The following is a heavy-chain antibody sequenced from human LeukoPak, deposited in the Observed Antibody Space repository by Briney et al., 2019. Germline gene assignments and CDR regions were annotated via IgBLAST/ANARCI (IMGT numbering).Heavy chain of an antibody. CDR1: GFTFSSYS. V-gene: IGHV3-21*01. CDR3: AKAGSEKEYSYGYEDYFDY. J-gene: IGHJ4*02. CDR2: ISSSSSYI. Sequence: GGSLRLSCAASGFTFSSYSMNWVRQAPGKGLEWVSSISSSSSYIYYADSVKGRFTISRDNAKNSLYLQMNSLRAEDTAVYYCAKAGSEKEYSYGYEDYFDYWGQGTLVTVSS. D-gene: IGHD5-18*01.